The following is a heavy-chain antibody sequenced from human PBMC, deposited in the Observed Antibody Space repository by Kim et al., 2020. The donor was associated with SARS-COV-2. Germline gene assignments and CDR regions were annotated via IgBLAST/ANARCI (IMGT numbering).Heavy chain of an antibody. J-gene: IGHJ2*01. CDR2: IYYSGST. CDR1: GGSVSSGSYY. D-gene: IGHD7-27*01. CDR3: ARTPGILGIYWYFDL. V-gene: IGHV4-61*01. Sequence: SETLSLTCTVSGGSVSSGSYYWSWIRQPPGKGLEWIGYIYYSGSTNYNPSLKSRVTISVDTSKTQFSLKLTSVTAADTAVYYCARTPGILGIYWYFDLWGRGTLVTVSS.